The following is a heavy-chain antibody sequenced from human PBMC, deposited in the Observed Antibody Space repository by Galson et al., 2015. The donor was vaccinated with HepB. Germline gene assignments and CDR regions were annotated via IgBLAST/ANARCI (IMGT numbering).Heavy chain of an antibody. J-gene: IGHJ4*02. CDR3: ARDRFGVNTYDS. CDR2: TSGTSRLI. Sequence: SLRLSCATSGFRFDYYSMNWVRQAPGKGLEWVSYTSGTSRLIYYSDSVKGRFTISRDNAENFLYLQMNNLRVEDTGTYYCARDRFGVNTYDSWGQGTLVTVSS. CDR1: GFRFDYYS. V-gene: IGHV3-48*01. D-gene: IGHD3-16*01.